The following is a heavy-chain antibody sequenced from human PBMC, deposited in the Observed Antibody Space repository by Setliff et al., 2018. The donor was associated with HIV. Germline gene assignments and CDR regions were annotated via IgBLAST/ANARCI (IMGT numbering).Heavy chain of an antibody. D-gene: IGHD4-4*01. CDR1: GGSISSSSYY. J-gene: IGHJ4*02. CDR2: FYYSVNT. Sequence: SETLSLTCTVSGGSISSSSYYWGWIRQPPGKGLEWIGSFYYSVNTYYNPSLKSRVTISVDASRNQFSLKLNSVTAADTAVYYCAREPDSIPYDYWGQGTLVTVSS. CDR3: AREPDSIPYDY. V-gene: IGHV4-39*07.